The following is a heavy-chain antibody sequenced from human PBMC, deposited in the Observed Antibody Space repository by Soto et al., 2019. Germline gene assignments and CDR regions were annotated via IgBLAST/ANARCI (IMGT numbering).Heavy chain of an antibody. CDR2: INPSSGST. J-gene: IGHJ1*01. CDR1: GYTFTSYY. V-gene: IGHV1-46*01. Sequence: ASVKVSCKASGYTFTSYYMHWVRQAPGQGLEWMGIINPSSGSTNYAQKFQGRVTMTRDTSITTVYMELSRLTSDDTAVYFCARTKTVAGSTEYFHYWGQGTPVTVSS. CDR3: ARTKTVAGSTEYFHY. D-gene: IGHD6-19*01.